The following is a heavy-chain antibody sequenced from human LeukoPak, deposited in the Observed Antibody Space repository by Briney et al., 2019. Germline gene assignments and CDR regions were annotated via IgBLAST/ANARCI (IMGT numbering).Heavy chain of an antibody. CDR1: GFTFSSYA. CDR2: ISGSGGST. J-gene: IGHJ4*02. D-gene: IGHD2-2*01. V-gene: IGHV3-23*01. Sequence: QSGGSLRLSCAASGFTFSSYAMSWVRQAPGKGLEWVSAISGSGGSTYYADSVKGRFTISRDNSKNTLYLQMNSLRAEDTAVYYCAKDEDIVVVPAAPLDYWGQGTLVTVSS. CDR3: AKDEDIVVVPAAPLDY.